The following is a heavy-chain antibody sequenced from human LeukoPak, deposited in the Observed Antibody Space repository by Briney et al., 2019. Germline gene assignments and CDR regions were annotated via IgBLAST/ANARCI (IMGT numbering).Heavy chain of an antibody. CDR1: GYTFTSYG. Sequence: ASVKVSCKASGYTFTSYGISWVRQAPGQGLEWMGWISAYNGNTNYAQKLQGRVTMTTDTSTSTAYMELRSLRSDDTAVYYCARVSNVYSGSYFLNYWGQGTLVTVSS. J-gene: IGHJ4*02. CDR3: ARVSNVYSGSYFLNY. D-gene: IGHD1-26*01. CDR2: ISAYNGNT. V-gene: IGHV1-18*01.